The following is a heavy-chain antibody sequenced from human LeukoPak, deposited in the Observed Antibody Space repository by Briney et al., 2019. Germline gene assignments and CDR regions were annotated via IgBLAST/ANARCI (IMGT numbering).Heavy chain of an antibody. CDR3: ARQRIVVPAEYFDL. V-gene: IGHV4-39*01. Sequence: SETLSLTCTVSGDSISSSTYSTTYYWGWIRQPPGKGLEWIGSITYSGATHYNASLKSRVTISVDTSKNQFSLKLSSVTAADTAVYYCARQRIVVPAEYFDLWGRGTLVTVSS. J-gene: IGHJ2*01. CDR2: ITYSGAT. D-gene: IGHD2-2*01. CDR1: GDSISSSTYSTTYY.